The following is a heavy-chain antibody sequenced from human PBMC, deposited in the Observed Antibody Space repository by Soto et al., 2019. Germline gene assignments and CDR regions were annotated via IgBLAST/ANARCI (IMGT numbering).Heavy chain of an antibody. CDR1: GYTFTSYA. CDR3: ARNPRDSGYIDF. J-gene: IGHJ4*02. CDR2: INGGNGKT. V-gene: IGHV1-3*01. D-gene: IGHD1-26*01. Sequence: QVHLVQSGAEVKKPGASVQVSCKASGYTFTSYAMHWVRQAPGQRLEWMGWINGGNGKTKYSQKFQGRVTIIGDTSASTAYMELSSLRSEDTAVYYCARNPRDSGYIDFWGRGTLVTVSS.